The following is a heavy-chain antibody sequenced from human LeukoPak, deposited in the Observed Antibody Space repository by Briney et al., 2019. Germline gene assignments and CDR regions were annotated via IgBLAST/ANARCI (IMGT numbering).Heavy chain of an antibody. D-gene: IGHD6-19*01. J-gene: IGHJ4*02. Sequence: GGSLRLSCVASGFTFTKCAMSWIRQAPGEGLEWVAIITATGDTAYYADSVKGRFTISRDNSRNTVYMQMDSLRAEDTAIYYCAGDRNSDWYSPLDYWGQGSQVTVSP. CDR2: ITATGDTA. CDR1: GFTFTKCA. CDR3: AGDRNSDWYSPLDY. V-gene: IGHV3-23*01.